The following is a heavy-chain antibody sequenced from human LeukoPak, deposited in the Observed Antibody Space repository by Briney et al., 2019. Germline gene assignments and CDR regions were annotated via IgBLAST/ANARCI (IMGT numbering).Heavy chain of an antibody. CDR3: ARDSLGGATCY. J-gene: IGHJ4*02. Sequence: SVKVSCKASGGTFSSYAISWVRQAPGQGLEWMGRIIPILGIANYAQKFQGRVTITADKSTSTAYMELSSLRSEDTAVYYCARDSLGGATCYWGQGTLVTVSS. CDR2: IIPILGIA. D-gene: IGHD1-26*01. CDR1: GGTFSSYA. V-gene: IGHV1-69*04.